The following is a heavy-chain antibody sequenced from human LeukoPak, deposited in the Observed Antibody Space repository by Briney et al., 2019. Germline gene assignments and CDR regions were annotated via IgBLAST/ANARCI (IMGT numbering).Heavy chain of an antibody. CDR2: ISWNSGSI. V-gene: IGHV3-9*01. CDR1: GFTFDDYA. D-gene: IGHD1-26*01. J-gene: IGHJ4*02. Sequence: PGRSLRLSCAASGFTFDDYAMHWVRQAPGKGLEWVSGISWNSGSIGYADSVKGRFTISRDNAKNSLYLQMNSLRAEDTALYYCAKDTGTSGLDYWGQGTLVTVSS. CDR3: AKDTGTSGLDY.